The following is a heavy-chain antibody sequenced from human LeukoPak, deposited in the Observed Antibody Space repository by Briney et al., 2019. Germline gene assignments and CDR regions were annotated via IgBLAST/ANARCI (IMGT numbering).Heavy chain of an antibody. J-gene: IGHJ4*02. CDR3: ARRGEDGFGYRY. Sequence: GGSLRLSCAVSGSTFSNYWMHWVRQAPGKGLVWVSRINTGGSDTSYVDSVRGRFTVSRDNAKNTLYLQMNSLRSEDTAVYYCARRGEDGFGYRYWGQGTLVTVSS. CDR2: INTGGSDT. CDR1: GSTFSNYW. D-gene: IGHD5-12*01. V-gene: IGHV3-74*01.